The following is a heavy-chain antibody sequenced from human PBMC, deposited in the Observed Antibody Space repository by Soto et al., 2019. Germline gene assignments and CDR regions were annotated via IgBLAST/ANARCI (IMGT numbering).Heavy chain of an antibody. CDR1: GGSISSSNW. D-gene: IGHD5-18*01. V-gene: IGHV4-4*02. CDR3: ARRGYSYGRYYFDD. CDR2: IYHSGST. Sequence: SETLSLTCTVSGGSISSSNWWSWVRQPPGKGLEWIGEIYHSGSTNYNPSLKSRVTISVDKSKNQFSLKLSSVTAADTAVYYCARRGYSYGRYYFDDWGQGTLVTVSS. J-gene: IGHJ4*02.